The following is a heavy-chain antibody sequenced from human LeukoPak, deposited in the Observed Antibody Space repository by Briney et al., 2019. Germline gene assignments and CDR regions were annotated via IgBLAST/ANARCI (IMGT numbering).Heavy chain of an antibody. V-gene: IGHV3-11*01. J-gene: IGHJ4*02. CDR3: ARNFGGGDSSGPYY. CDR1: GFTFSDYN. D-gene: IGHD3-22*01. Sequence: GGSLRLSCAASGFTFSDYNMRWIRQAPGKGLEWVSSISRSGSTKYYADSVKGRFTISRDNAKNSLFLQMNSLRAEDTAVYYCARNFGGGDSSGPYYWGQGTLVTVSS. CDR2: ISRSGSTK.